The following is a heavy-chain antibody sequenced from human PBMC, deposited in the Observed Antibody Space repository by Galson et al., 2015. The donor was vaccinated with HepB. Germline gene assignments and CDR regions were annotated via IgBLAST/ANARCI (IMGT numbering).Heavy chain of an antibody. J-gene: IGHJ5*02. Sequence: SVKVSCKASGYIFTNYGISWVRQAPGQGLEWMGWVSADNGNTKYTQKLQGRVTMTTETSTSTAYMELRSLRSDDTALYYCARVEIAVAGPRWLHPWGQGTMVTVSS. CDR3: ARVEIAVAGPRWLHP. D-gene: IGHD6-19*01. CDR2: VSADNGNT. CDR1: GYIFTNYG. V-gene: IGHV1-18*01.